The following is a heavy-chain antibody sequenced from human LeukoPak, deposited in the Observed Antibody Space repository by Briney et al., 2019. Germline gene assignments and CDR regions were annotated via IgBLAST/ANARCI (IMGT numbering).Heavy chain of an antibody. Sequence: GGSLRLSCTASGFTFGDYTMSWFRQALGKGLEWVSFIRSKGFGGTTEDAASVKGRFTISRDDSKSIAYLQMNSLKTEDTAVYYCIRGGANTPFDYWGQGTLVTVSS. CDR3: IRGGANTPFDY. D-gene: IGHD2-15*01. V-gene: IGHV3-49*03. CDR2: IRSKGFGGTT. CDR1: GFTFGDYT. J-gene: IGHJ4*02.